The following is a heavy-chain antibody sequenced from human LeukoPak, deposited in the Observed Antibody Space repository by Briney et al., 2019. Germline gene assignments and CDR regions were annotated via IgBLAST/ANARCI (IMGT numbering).Heavy chain of an antibody. V-gene: IGHV1-18*01. D-gene: IGHD3-10*01. J-gene: IGHJ4*02. CDR2: ISAYKGNT. CDR3: ARDLGASHVLLWFGGVRGGIHFDY. CDR1: GYTFTSYG. Sequence: ASVKVSCKASGYTFTSYGISWVRQAPGQGLEWMGWISAYKGNTNYAQKLQGRVTMTTDTSTSTAYMELRSLRSDDTAVYYCARDLGASHVLLWFGGVRGGIHFDYWGQGTLVTVSS.